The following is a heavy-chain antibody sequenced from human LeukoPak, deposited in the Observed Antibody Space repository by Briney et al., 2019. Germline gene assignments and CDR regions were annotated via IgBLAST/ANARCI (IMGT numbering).Heavy chain of an antibody. CDR2: INPNSGGT. V-gene: IGHV1-2*02. J-gene: IGHJ4*02. CDR1: GYTFTGYY. CDR3: ARGGQCLVCLFDY. Sequence: ASVKVSCKASGYTFTGYYMHWVRQAPRQGLEWMGWINPNSGGTNYAQKFQGRVTMTRDTSISTAYMGLSRLRSDDTAVYYCARGGQCLVCLFDYWGQGTLVTVSS. D-gene: IGHD6-19*01.